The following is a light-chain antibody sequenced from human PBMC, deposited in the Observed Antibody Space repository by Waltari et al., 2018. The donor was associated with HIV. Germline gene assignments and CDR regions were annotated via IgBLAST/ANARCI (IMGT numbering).Light chain of an antibody. V-gene: IGKV3-15*01. J-gene: IGKJ3*01. Sequence: IVMTQSPVTLSVSPGERVTLSCRASQSVNTKLAWYQQHPGQAPRLLIFGASTRATGVPARFSGSGSGTEFTLTISSLQSEDVAVYYCQQYHQWPPRLPFGPGTKVEIK. CDR3: QQYHQWPPRLP. CDR2: GAS. CDR1: QSVNTK.